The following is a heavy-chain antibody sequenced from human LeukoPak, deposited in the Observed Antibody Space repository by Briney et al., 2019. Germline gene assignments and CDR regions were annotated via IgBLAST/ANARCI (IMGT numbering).Heavy chain of an antibody. D-gene: IGHD4-11*01. Sequence: PGGSLRLSCAASGFTFSSYAMSWVRQAPGKGLEWVSAISGSGGSTYYADSVKGRFTISRDNSKNTLYLQMNSLRAEDTAVYYCARDFRDSWPTSYDYWGQGTLVTVSS. V-gene: IGHV3-23*01. CDR2: ISGSGGST. CDR3: ARDFRDSWPTSYDY. CDR1: GFTFSSYA. J-gene: IGHJ4*02.